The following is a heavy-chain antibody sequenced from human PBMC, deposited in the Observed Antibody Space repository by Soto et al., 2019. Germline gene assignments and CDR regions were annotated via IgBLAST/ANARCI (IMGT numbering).Heavy chain of an antibody. Sequence: QVQLVQSGAEVKKPGASVKVSCKASGYTFTSYGISWVRQAPGQGLEWMGWISAYNGNTNYAQKLQGRVTMTTDTSTSIAYMELRSLRSDDTAVYYCAREGSYCGGDCPNYYYYYGMDVWGQGTTVTVSS. CDR2: ISAYNGNT. J-gene: IGHJ6*02. D-gene: IGHD2-21*02. CDR3: AREGSYCGGDCPNYYYYYGMDV. V-gene: IGHV1-18*01. CDR1: GYTFTSYG.